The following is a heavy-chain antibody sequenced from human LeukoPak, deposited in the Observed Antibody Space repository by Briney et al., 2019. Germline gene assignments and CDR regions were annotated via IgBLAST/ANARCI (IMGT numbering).Heavy chain of an antibody. CDR1: GYTFTGDY. Sequence: ASVKVSCKASGYTFTGDYMHWVRQAPGQGLEWMGWINPNSGGTNYAQKFQGRVTLTRDTSISTAYMELSSLRSDDTAVYYCARPDPNWFAPWGQGTLVTVSS. J-gene: IGHJ5*02. CDR2: INPNSGGT. V-gene: IGHV1-2*02. CDR3: ARPDPNWFAP.